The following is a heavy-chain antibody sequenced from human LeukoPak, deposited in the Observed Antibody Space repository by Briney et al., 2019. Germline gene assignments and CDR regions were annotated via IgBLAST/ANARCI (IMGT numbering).Heavy chain of an antibody. CDR2: IYHSGST. J-gene: IGHJ3*02. V-gene: IGHV4-38-2*02. D-gene: IGHD6-6*01. Sequence: SETLSLTCTVSGYSISSGYYWGWIRQPPGKGLEWIGSIYHSGSTYYNPSLKSRVTISVDTSKSQFSLKLSSVTAADTAVYYCARDREYSSSLVAFDIWGQGTMVTVSS. CDR3: ARDREYSSSLVAFDI. CDR1: GYSISSGYY.